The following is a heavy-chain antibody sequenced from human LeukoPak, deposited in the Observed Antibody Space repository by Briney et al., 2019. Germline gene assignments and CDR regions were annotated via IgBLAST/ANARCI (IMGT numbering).Heavy chain of an antibody. V-gene: IGHV1-46*01. D-gene: IGHD3-3*01. Sequence: AASVNLIYQVTGCTFTANMLRGVRQAPGQGLEWMGIINPSGGSTSYAQKFQGRVTVTRDTSTSTVYMELSSLRSEDPAVYCWKRIFSGQQNWGQGTLVTVSS. CDR2: INPSGGST. CDR3: KRIFSGQQN. CDR1: GCTFTANM. J-gene: IGHJ4*02.